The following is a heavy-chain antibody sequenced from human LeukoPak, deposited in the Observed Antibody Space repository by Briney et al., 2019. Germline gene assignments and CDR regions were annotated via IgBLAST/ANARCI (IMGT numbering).Heavy chain of an antibody. CDR3: ARRPGCSSTSCYENWFDP. CDR1: GFTFSSYW. D-gene: IGHD2-2*01. V-gene: IGHV3-7*01. Sequence: GGSLRLSCAASGFTFSSYWMSWVRQAPGKGLEWVANIKQDGSEKYYVDSVKGRFTISRDNAKNSLYLQMNSLRAEDTAVYYCARRPGCSSTSCYENWFDPWGQGTLVTVSS. J-gene: IGHJ5*02. CDR2: IKQDGSEK.